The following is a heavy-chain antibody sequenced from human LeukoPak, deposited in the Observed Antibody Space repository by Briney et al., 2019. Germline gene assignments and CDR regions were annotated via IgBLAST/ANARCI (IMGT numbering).Heavy chain of an antibody. D-gene: IGHD3-22*01. Sequence: SVRVSCKASGGTFSSYAISWVRQAPGQGLEWMGRIIPILGIANYAQKFQGRVTITADKSTSTAYMELSSLRSEDTAVYYCARVVDDSRSDYFDYWGQGTLVAVSS. CDR3: ARVVDDSRSDYFDY. CDR2: IIPILGIA. V-gene: IGHV1-69*04. CDR1: GGTFSSYA. J-gene: IGHJ4*02.